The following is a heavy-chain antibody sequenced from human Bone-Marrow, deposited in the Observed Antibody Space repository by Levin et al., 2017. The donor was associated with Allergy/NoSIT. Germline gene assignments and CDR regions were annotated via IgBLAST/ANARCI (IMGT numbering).Heavy chain of an antibody. V-gene: IGHV4-34*01. CDR1: GGSFSDYY. CDR3: AREALEWGLRAHYLDV. D-gene: IGHD4-17*01. CDR2: INHSGSA. J-gene: IGHJ6*03. Sequence: SETLSLTCAVEGGSFSDYYWIWIRQFPGKGLEWIGEINHSGSANHNPSLKSRLSMSADTSKGQFSLKLTSVTAADTAVYYCAREALEWGLRAHYLDVWGKGTTVTVSS.